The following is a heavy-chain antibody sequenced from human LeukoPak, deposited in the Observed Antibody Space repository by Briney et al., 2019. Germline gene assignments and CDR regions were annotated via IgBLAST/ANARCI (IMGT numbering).Heavy chain of an antibody. J-gene: IGHJ3*02. Sequence: KTGGSLRLSCAASGFTFSSYSMNWVRQAPGKGLEWVSSIGSSSSYIYYADSVKGRFTISRDNAKNSLYLQMNSLRAEDTAVYYCARATTYPAGDAFDIWGQGTMVTVSS. CDR1: GFTFSSYS. V-gene: IGHV3-21*01. CDR3: ARATTYPAGDAFDI. CDR2: IGSSSSYI. D-gene: IGHD1-7*01.